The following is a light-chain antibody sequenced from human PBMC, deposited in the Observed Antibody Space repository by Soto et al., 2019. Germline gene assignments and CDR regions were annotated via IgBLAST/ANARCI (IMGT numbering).Light chain of an antibody. CDR2: GNS. CDR3: QSYDSSLSGSV. CDR1: SSNIGAGYD. J-gene: IGLJ2*01. V-gene: IGLV1-40*01. Sequence: QSVLTQPPSVSGAPGQRVTISCTGSSSNIGAGYDVHWYQQLPGTAPKLLIYGNSNRPSGVPDRFSGSKSGTSASLAITGLQAEDEADYYFQSYDSSLSGSVFVGGTKLTVL.